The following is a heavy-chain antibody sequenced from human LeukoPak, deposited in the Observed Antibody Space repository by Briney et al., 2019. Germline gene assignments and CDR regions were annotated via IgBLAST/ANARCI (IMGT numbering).Heavy chain of an antibody. Sequence: GGSLRLSCAASGFTFSDYYVSWIRQAPGKGLEWVSYISSSGSSIYYADSVKGRFTISRDNAKNSLYLQTNSLKAEDTAFYYCARGLTTGGFDYWDQGTLVTVSS. D-gene: IGHD4-17*01. J-gene: IGHJ4*02. CDR3: ARGLTTGGFDY. V-gene: IGHV3-11*01. CDR2: ISSSGSSI. CDR1: GFTFSDYY.